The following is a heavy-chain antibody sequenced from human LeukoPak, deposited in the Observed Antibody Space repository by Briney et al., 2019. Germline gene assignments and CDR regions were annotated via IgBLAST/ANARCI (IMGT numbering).Heavy chain of an antibody. CDR3: ARDMGQLLLGYYYYGMDV. J-gene: IGHJ6*02. CDR2: INPNSGDK. CDR1: GYTFTSYA. V-gene: IGHV1-2*02. Sequence: ASVKVTCKASGYTFTSYAMHWVRQAPGQRLEWMGWINPNSGDKNSAHKFQGRVTMTTDASITTAYMELSRLRADDTDVYYCARDMGQLLLGYYYYGMDVWGQGTTVTVSS. D-gene: IGHD2-21*02.